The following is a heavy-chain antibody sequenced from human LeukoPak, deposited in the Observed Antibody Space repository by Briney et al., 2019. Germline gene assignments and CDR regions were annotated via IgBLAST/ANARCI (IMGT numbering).Heavy chain of an antibody. Sequence: PGGSLRLSCAASGFTFSSYAMHWVRQAPGKGLEWVAIISYDGSDKYYADSVKGRFTISRDNAKNSLYLQMNSLRAEDTAVYYCARVLGWATDYWGQGTLVTVSS. CDR2: ISYDGSDK. CDR3: ARVLGWATDY. CDR1: GFTFSSYA. J-gene: IGHJ4*02. D-gene: IGHD5-12*01. V-gene: IGHV3-30*04.